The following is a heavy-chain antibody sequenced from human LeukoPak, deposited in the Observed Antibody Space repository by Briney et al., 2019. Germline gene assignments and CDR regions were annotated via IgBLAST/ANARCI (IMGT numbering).Heavy chain of an antibody. Sequence: SQTLSLTCTVSGGSISSGGYYWSWIRQPPGKGLEWIGYIYHSGSTYYNPSLKSRVTISVDRSKNQFSLKLNSLTTADTAVYYCTRGAGWLIDYWGQGILVTVSS. V-gene: IGHV4-30-2*01. CDR1: GGSISSGGYY. J-gene: IGHJ4*02. D-gene: IGHD3-16*01. CDR2: IYHSGST. CDR3: TRGAGWLIDY.